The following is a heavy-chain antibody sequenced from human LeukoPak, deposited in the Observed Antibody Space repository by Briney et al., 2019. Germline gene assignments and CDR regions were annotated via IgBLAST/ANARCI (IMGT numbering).Heavy chain of an antibody. V-gene: IGHV3-30*18. Sequence: PGGSLRLSCAASGFTFSSYGIHWVRQAPGKGLEWVALISYDGSNKYYADSVKGRFTISRDNSKNTVFLQMNSLRAEDTAVYYCAKGAAAQGSFDYWGQGTLVTVSS. CDR3: AKGAAAQGSFDY. CDR1: GFTFSSYG. J-gene: IGHJ4*02. D-gene: IGHD2-2*01. CDR2: ISYDGSNK.